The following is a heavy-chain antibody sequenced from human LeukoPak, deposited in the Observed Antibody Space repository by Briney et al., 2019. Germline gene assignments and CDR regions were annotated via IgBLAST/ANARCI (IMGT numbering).Heavy chain of an antibody. J-gene: IGHJ1*01. CDR3: ARDQVYSGSYLRYFQQ. CDR1: GFTFDDYA. Sequence: PGGSLRLSCAASGFTFDDYAMHWVRQAPGKGLEWVANIKPDGSGKYYADSMKGRFTVSRDNAKNSLYLQINSLRAEDTAVYYCARDQVYSGSYLRYFQQWGQGTLVTVSS. V-gene: IGHV3-7*03. CDR2: IKPDGSGK. D-gene: IGHD1-26*01.